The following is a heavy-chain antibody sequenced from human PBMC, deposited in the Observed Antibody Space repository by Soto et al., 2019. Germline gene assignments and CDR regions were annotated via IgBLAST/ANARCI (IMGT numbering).Heavy chain of an antibody. J-gene: IGHJ4*02. CDR2: INHSGST. Sequence: SETLSLTCAVYGGSFSGYYWSWIRQPPGKGLEWIGEINHSGSTNYNPSLKSRVTISVDTSKNQFSLKLSFVTAADTAVYYCARLYGGSGYYQGYFDYWGQGTLVTVSS. CDR3: ARLYGGSGYYQGYFDY. CDR1: GGSFSGYY. D-gene: IGHD3-22*01. V-gene: IGHV4-34*01.